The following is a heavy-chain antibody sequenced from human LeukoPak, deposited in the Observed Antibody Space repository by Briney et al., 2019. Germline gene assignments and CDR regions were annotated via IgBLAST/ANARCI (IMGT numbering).Heavy chain of an antibody. Sequence: GGSLRLSCAASGFTFSIYWMHWLRQAPGKGLVWVSRINSAGSDTNYADSVRGRFTISRDNAKNTLYLQMNSLRTEDTAVYYCARMNAAMGSFFDPWGQGTLVTVSS. CDR1: GFTFSIYW. CDR2: INSAGSDT. CDR3: ARMNAAMGSFFDP. V-gene: IGHV3-74*01. D-gene: IGHD5-18*01. J-gene: IGHJ5*02.